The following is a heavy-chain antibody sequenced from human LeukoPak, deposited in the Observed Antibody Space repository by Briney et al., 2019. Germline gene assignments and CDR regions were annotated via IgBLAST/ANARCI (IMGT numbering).Heavy chain of an antibody. J-gene: IGHJ4*02. CDR1: GYTFTSYD. CDR3: AREFSGLQLELDY. CDR2: MNPNSGNT. Sequence: ASVKVSCKASGYTFTSYDINWVRQATGQGLEWMGWMNPNSGNTGYAQKFQGRVTITRNTSISTAYMELSSLRSEDTAVYYCAREFSGLQLELDYWGKGTLVTVSS. D-gene: IGHD1-1*01. V-gene: IGHV1-8*03.